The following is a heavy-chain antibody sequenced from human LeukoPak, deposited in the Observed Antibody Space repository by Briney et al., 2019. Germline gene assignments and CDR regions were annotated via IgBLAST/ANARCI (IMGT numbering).Heavy chain of an antibody. CDR3: ARVWGIAAAGTSAFDI. CDR1: GFTFSNAW. J-gene: IGHJ3*02. V-gene: IGHV3-20*04. D-gene: IGHD6-13*01. CDR2: INWNGGST. Sequence: GGSLRLSCAASGFTFSNAWMNWVRQVPGKGLEWVSGINWNGGSTDYADSMKGRFTISRDNAKNSLYLQMNSLRAEDTALYYCARVWGIAAAGTSAFDIWGQGTMVTVSS.